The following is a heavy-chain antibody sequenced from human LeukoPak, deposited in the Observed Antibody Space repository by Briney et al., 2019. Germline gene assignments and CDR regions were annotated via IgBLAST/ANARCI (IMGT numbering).Heavy chain of an antibody. CDR2: IYTSGST. CDR3: AREGEDYYDSSGYYFFFDY. D-gene: IGHD3-22*01. Sequence: SETLSLTCTVSGGFISSGSYYWSWIRQPAGKGLEWIGRIYTSGSTNYNPSLKSRVTISVDTSKNQFSLKLSSVTAADTAVYYCAREGEDYYDSSGYYFFFDYWGQGTLVTVSS. CDR1: GGFISSGSYY. J-gene: IGHJ4*02. V-gene: IGHV4-61*02.